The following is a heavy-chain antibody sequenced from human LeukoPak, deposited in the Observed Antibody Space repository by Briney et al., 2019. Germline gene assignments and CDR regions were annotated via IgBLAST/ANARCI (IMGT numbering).Heavy chain of an antibody. V-gene: IGHV4-39*07. CDR1: GGSISSSSYY. J-gene: IGHJ3*02. Sequence: SETLSLTCTVSGGSISSSSYYWGWIRQPPGKGLEWIGSIYYSGSTYYNPSLKSRVTISVDTSKNQFSLKLSSVTAADTAVYYCARDHLPAAAPPPDIWGQGTMVTVSS. D-gene: IGHD6-13*01. CDR2: IYYSGST. CDR3: ARDHLPAAAPPPDI.